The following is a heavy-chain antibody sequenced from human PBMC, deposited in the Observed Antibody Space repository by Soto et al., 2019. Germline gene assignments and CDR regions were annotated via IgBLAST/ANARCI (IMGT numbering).Heavy chain of an antibody. CDR3: AKDVSRWLDPDFDY. V-gene: IGHV3-23*01. J-gene: IGHJ4*02. CDR1: GFTFSSYA. D-gene: IGHD5-12*01. CDR2: ISGSGGST. Sequence: PGGSLRLSCAASGFTFSSYAMSWVRQAPGKGLEWVSAISGSGGSTYYADSVKGRFTISRDNSKNTLYLQMNSLRAEDTDVYYCAKDVSRWLDPDFDYWGQGTLVTVSS.